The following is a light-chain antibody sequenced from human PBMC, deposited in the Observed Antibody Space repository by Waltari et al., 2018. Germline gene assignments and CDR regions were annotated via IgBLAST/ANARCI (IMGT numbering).Light chain of an antibody. Sequence: QSVLTQPPSASGTPGQRVTLSCSGSSSHIGSNYVSWYQQLPRTAPELLIYRNTQRRSGVPDRFSGSKSGTSASLAISGLRSEDEADYYCAAWDDSLSGPWVFGGGTKLTVL. V-gene: IGLV1-47*01. CDR1: SSHIGSNY. CDR2: RNT. J-gene: IGLJ3*02. CDR3: AAWDDSLSGPWV.